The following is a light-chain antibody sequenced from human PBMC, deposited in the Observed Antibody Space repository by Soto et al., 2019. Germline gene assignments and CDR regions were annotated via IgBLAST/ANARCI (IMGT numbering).Light chain of an antibody. CDR3: QQYGSSSIT. Sequence: ETVLTQSPGTLSLPPGERATLSYRASQSVSSSYLAWYQQRPGQAPRLLIYGARSRATGIPDRFSGSGSETDFTLTISRLEAEDFAVYYCQQYGSSSITFGQGTRLEIK. CDR1: QSVSSSY. J-gene: IGKJ5*01. V-gene: IGKV3-20*01. CDR2: GAR.